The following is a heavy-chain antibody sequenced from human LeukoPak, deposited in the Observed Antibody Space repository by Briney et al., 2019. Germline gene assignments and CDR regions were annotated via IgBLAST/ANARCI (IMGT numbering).Heavy chain of an antibody. J-gene: IGHJ4*02. V-gene: IGHV3-23*01. CDR2: ISGSGGST. Sequence: PGGTLRLSCAASGFTFSSYGMSWVRQAPGKGLEWVSAISGSGGSTYYADSVKGRFTISRDNSKNTLYLQMNSLRAEDTAVYYCAKMVYYYGSGLDYWGQGTLVTVSS. CDR3: AKMVYYYGSGLDY. D-gene: IGHD3-10*01. CDR1: GFTFSSYG.